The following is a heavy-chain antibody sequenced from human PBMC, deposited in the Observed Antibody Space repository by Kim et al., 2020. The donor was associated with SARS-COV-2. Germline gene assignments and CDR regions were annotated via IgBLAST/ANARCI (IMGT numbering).Heavy chain of an antibody. J-gene: IGHJ4*02. CDR1: GFTFSSYS. D-gene: IGHD3-22*01. CDR2: ISSSSSYI. Sequence: GGSLRLSCAASGFTFSSYSMNWVRQAPGKGLEWVSSISSSSSYIYYADSVKGRFTISRDNAKNSLYLQMNSLRAEDTAVYYCARDLKRRGYYDSSGYCIDYWGQGTLVTVSS. CDR3: ARDLKRRGYYDSSGYCIDY. V-gene: IGHV3-21*01.